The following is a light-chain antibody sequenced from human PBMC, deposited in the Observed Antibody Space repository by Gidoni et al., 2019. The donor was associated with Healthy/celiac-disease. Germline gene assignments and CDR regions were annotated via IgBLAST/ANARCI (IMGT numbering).Light chain of an antibody. J-gene: IGKJ1*01. Sequence: EIVMTQSPATLSVSPGERATLSCTASQSVSSNLAWYQQKPGQAPRLLIYGASTRATGIPARFSGSGSGTEFTLTISSLQSEDFAVYYCQKYNNWPWTFGQXTKVEIK. CDR2: GAS. CDR3: QKYNNWPWT. CDR1: QSVSSN. V-gene: IGKV3-15*01.